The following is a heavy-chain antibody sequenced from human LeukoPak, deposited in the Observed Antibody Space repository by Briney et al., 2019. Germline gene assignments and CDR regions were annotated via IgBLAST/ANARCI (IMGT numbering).Heavy chain of an antibody. CDR1: GFTFSSYS. V-gene: IGHV3-21*01. CDR3: AREIIAAAVYDAFDI. J-gene: IGHJ3*02. CDR2: ISSRSNYI. Sequence: GGSLRLSCAASGFTFSSYSMNWVRQAPGKGLEWVSSISSRSNYIYYADSVKGRFTISRDNAKNSLDLQMNSLRAEDTAVYYCAREIIAAAVYDAFDIWGQGTMVTASS. D-gene: IGHD6-25*01.